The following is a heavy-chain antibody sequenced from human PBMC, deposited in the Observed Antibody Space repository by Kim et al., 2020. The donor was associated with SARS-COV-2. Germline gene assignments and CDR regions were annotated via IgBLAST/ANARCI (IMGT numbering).Heavy chain of an antibody. J-gene: IGHJ4*02. V-gene: IGHV3-30*18. CDR2: ISFDGSKT. CDR1: GFTFRNYG. D-gene: IGHD3-10*01. CDR3: AKEGTSGTFPDY. Sequence: GGSLRLSCAVSGFTFRNYGMHWVRQAPGKGLEWVALISFDGSKTYYVDSVKGRFTISRDNSKNTLFLHMFALGDEDTAVYYCAKEGTSGTFPDYWGQGTLGPVS.